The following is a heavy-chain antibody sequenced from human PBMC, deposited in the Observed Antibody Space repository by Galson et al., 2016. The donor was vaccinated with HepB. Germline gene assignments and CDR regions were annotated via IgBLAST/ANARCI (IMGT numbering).Heavy chain of an antibody. D-gene: IGHD3-16*01. J-gene: IGHJ4*02. Sequence: TLSLTCNVSGFSISFGYYWGWIRQPPGKGLEWVGSIHNSGTTYPNPSLESRVTISVDTSQNQFSLRLSSVTAADTAVYYCARGLGAPGYSWGQGTLVTVSS. CDR2: IHNSGTT. CDR1: GFSISFGYY. CDR3: ARGLGAPGYS. V-gene: IGHV4-38-2*02.